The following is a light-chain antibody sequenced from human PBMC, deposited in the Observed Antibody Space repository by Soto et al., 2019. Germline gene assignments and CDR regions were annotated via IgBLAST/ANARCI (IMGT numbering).Light chain of an antibody. V-gene: IGKV3-15*01. CDR3: QQYNNWTPAT. CDR1: QSVSSN. Sequence: EIVMTQSPATLSVSPGERATLSCRASQSVSSNLAWYQQKPGQAPRLLIYGASTRATGIPARFSGSGSGTEYTLTISSRQSEDFAVYYYQQYNNWTPATFGQGTKVEIK. J-gene: IGKJ1*01. CDR2: GAS.